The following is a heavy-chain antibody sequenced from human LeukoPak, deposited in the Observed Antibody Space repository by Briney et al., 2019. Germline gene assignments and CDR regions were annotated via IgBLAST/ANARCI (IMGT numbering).Heavy chain of an antibody. D-gene: IGHD3-22*01. CDR1: GCFMSSGYY. J-gene: IGHJ4*02. CDR2: IYHSGRS. CDR3: ARGGSDYYDSNGYSTDY. V-gene: IGHV4-38-2*01. Sequence: SETLSLTCAVSGCFMSSGYYWGWTRQPPGKGLEWIGSIYHSGRSYYNPSLKSRVTISVDTSKNQFSLKLSSVTAADTAVYYCARGGSDYYDSNGYSTDYCGQGILVTVSS.